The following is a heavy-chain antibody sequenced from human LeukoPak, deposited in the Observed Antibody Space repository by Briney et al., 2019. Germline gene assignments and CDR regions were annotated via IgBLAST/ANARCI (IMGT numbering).Heavy chain of an antibody. D-gene: IGHD5-18*01. Sequence: GGSLRLSCAASGFTFSSYAMHWVRQAPGKGLEYVSAISSNGGSTYYANSVKGRFTISRDNSKNTLYLQMNSLRAEDTAVYYCARVLEGYSYGPHLTGWFDPWGQGTLVTVSS. CDR2: ISSNGGST. J-gene: IGHJ5*02. CDR1: GFTFSSYA. V-gene: IGHV3-64*01. CDR3: ARVLEGYSYGPHLTGWFDP.